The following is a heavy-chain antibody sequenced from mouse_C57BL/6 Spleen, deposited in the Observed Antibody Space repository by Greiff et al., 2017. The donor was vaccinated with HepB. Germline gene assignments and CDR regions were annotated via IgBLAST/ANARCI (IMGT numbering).Heavy chain of an antibody. CDR2: IDPENGDT. CDR3: TYGYYVRYFDV. Sequence: EVQLQESGAELVRPGASVKLSCTASGFNIKDDYMHWVKQRPEQGLEWIGWIDPENGDTEYASKFQGKATITADTSSNTAYLQLSSLTSEDTAVYYCTYGYYVRYFDVWGTGTTVTVSS. V-gene: IGHV14-4*01. CDR1: GFNIKDDY. D-gene: IGHD2-3*01. J-gene: IGHJ1*03.